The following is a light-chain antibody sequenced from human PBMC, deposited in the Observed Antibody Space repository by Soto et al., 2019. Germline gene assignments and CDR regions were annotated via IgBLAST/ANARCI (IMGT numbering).Light chain of an antibody. CDR2: EVT. Sequence: QSVLTQPPSASGSPGQSVTISCTGTSSDVGAYKYVSWYQQHPGKATKLMIYEVTKRPSGVPGRFSGSKSGNTASLTVSGLQAEDEADYYCSSYAGNNNFVVFGGGTKLTVL. CDR1: SSDVGAYKY. CDR3: SSYAGNNNFVV. V-gene: IGLV2-8*01. J-gene: IGLJ2*01.